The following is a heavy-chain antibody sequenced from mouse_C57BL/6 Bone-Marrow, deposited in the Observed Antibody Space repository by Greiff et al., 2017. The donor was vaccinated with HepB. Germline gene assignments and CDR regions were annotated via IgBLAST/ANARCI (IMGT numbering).Heavy chain of an antibody. CDR2: ISDGGSYT. CDR3: ARGCPFAY. CDR1: GFTFSSYA. J-gene: IGHJ3*01. D-gene: IGHD3-3*01. V-gene: IGHV5-4*01. Sequence: LVESGGGLVKPGGSLKLSCAASGFTFSSYAMSWVRQTPEKRLEWVATISDGGSYTYYPDNVKGRFTISRDNAKNNLYLQMSHLKSENTAMYYCARGCPFAYWGQGTLVTVSA.